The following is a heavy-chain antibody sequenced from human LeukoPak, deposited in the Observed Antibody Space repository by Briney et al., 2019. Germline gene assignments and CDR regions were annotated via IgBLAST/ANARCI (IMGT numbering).Heavy chain of an antibody. J-gene: IGHJ4*02. CDR2: IYYSGST. CDR1: GGSISSSSFY. CDR3: ARHGGSSGWYHFDY. V-gene: IGHV4-39*01. Sequence: SETLSLTCTVSGGSISSSSFYWGWIRQPPGKGLDWIGSIYYSGSTYYSPPLKSRVTMSVDTSKNQFSLKLSSVTAADTALYYCARHGGSSGWYHFDYWGQGTLVTVSS. D-gene: IGHD6-13*01.